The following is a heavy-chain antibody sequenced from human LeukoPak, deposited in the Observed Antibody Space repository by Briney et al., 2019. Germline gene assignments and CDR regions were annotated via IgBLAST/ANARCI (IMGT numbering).Heavy chain of an antibody. CDR3: ARDLGGDYAFDY. J-gene: IGHJ4*02. CDR2: INPSGGST. D-gene: IGHD4-17*01. CDR1: GYTFTSYY. V-gene: IGHV1-46*01. Sequence: ASVKVSCKASGYTFTSYYMHWVRQAPGQGLEWMGIINPSGGSTSYAQKFQGRVTMTRDTSTSTVYMELSSLRSEDTVVYYCARDLGGDYAFDYWGQGTLVTVSS.